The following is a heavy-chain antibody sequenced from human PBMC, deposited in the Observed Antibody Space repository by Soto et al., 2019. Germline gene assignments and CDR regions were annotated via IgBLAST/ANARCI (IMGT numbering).Heavy chain of an antibody. Sequence: EVQLVESGGGPVQPGGSRRVSCAASGFSFSNYAMNWVRQAPGKGLEWVSYISIGSGSIFYADSVKGRFTISRDDAKNSLYMQMNTLRDEYTAVYYCVRDDRWAFDFWGQGTMVTVSS. D-gene: IGHD3-22*01. CDR1: GFSFSNYA. J-gene: IGHJ3*01. V-gene: IGHV3-48*02. CDR2: ISIGSGSI. CDR3: VRDDRWAFDF.